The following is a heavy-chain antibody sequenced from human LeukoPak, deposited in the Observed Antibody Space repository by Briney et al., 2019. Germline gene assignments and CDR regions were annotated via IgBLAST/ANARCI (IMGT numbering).Heavy chain of an antibody. D-gene: IGHD3-22*01. Sequence: GGSLRLSCAASGFTVSSNYMSWVRQAPGKGLEWVSVIYSGGSTYYADSVKGRFTISRDNSKNTLYLQMNSLRAEDTAVYYCARDPGSYYYDSSGYLDYWGQGTLVTVSS. V-gene: IGHV3-66*01. CDR3: ARDPGSYYYDSSGYLDY. CDR2: IYSGGST. J-gene: IGHJ4*02. CDR1: GFTVSSNY.